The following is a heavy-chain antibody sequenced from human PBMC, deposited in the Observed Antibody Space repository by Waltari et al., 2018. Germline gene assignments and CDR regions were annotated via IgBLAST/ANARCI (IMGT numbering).Heavy chain of an antibody. D-gene: IGHD2-2*01. CDR1: GGSISSGGYY. V-gene: IGHV4-31*03. Sequence: QVQLQESGPGLVKPSQTLSLTCTVSGGSISSGGYYWSWIRQHPGKGLEWIWEHYYRGSNQYNPVLKGRVTLTIGTSKNQFPPKVSSGTSAEQGGYYWGGVTAARTHWYFELRGRGTLVTVSS. CDR3: GGVTAARTHWYFEL. CDR2: HYYRGSN. J-gene: IGHJ2*01.